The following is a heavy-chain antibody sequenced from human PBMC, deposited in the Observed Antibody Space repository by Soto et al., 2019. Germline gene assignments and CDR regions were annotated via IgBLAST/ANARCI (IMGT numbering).Heavy chain of an antibody. V-gene: IGHV1-46*01. Sequence: QVQLVQSGAEVKKTGASVKLSCRTSGYTFTHYYIHWVRQAPGQGLEWLAIINPASGSTNYAQDFPGRVTLTMDTSSTTVYMELSGLRAEDTAIFYCARDLAAGGHWGQGTLVTVSS. CDR3: ARDLAAGGH. J-gene: IGHJ4*02. D-gene: IGHD6-25*01. CDR2: INPASGST. CDR1: GYTFTHYY.